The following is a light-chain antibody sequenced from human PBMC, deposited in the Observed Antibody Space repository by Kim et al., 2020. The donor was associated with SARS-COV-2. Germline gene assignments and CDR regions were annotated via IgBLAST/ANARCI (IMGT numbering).Light chain of an antibody. CDR2: DVS. J-gene: IGLJ1*01. Sequence: LTQPRSVSGSPGQSVTISCTGTSSDVGGYNYVSWYQQHPGKAPKVMIYDVSKRPSGVPDRFSGSKSGNTASLTISGLQAEDEADYYCCSYAGSYTNYVFGTGTKVTVL. V-gene: IGLV2-11*01. CDR1: SSDVGGYNY. CDR3: CSYAGSYTNYV.